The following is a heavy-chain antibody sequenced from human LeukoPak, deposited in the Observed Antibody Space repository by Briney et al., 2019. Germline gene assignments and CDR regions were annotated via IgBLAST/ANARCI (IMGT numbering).Heavy chain of an antibody. Sequence: ASVKVSCKASGGTFSSYAISWVRQAPGQGLEWMGGIIPIFGTANYAQKFQGRVTITADESTSTAYMELSSLRSEDTAVYYCARDSGYSSSWYPKMAYYFDHWGQGTLVTVSS. CDR1: GGTFSSYA. D-gene: IGHD6-13*01. J-gene: IGHJ4*02. CDR2: IIPIFGTA. CDR3: ARDSGYSSSWYPKMAYYFDH. V-gene: IGHV1-69*13.